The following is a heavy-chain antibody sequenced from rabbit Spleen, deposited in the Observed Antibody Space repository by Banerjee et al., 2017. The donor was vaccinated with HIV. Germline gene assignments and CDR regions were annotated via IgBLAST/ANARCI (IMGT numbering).Heavy chain of an antibody. CDR2: IYSSSVIT. V-gene: IGHV1S45*01. CDR1: GFSFSSSYD. D-gene: IGHD8-1*01. CDR3: ARDTGSSFSSYGMDL. J-gene: IGHJ6*01. Sequence: QQQLEESGGGLVKPEGSLTLTCTASGFSFSSSYDMYWVRQAPGKGLEWIECIYSSSVITWYASWAKGRFTISKTSSTTVTLQMTSLTAADTATYFCARDTGSSFSSYGMDLWGPGTLVTVS.